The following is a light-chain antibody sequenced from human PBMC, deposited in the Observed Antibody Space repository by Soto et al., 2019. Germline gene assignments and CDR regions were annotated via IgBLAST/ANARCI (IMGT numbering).Light chain of an antibody. CDR1: SSDVGGYNY. CDR2: DVS. J-gene: IGLJ1*01. V-gene: IGLV2-14*03. Sequence: QSALTQPASVSGSPGQSIAISCTGTSSDVGGYNYVSWYQQHPGKAPKLMIYDVSNRPSGVSNRFSGSKSGNTASLTISGLQAEDEADYYCCSYTTSSTYVCVTGTKVTVL. CDR3: CSYTTSSTYV.